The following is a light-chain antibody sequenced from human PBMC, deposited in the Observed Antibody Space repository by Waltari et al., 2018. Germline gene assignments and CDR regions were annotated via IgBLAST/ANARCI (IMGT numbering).Light chain of an antibody. J-gene: IGKJ2*01. CDR2: DAP. V-gene: IGKV3-15*01. Sequence: ETVMTQSPATVSVSPGKRAALSCRASQSVSSNVAWYQQKPGQAPRLLIYDAPTRATGIPVRFSGSGSGTDFTLTISSLQSEDFAIYYCQQYNNWPPYTFGQGTKLEI. CDR1: QSVSSN. CDR3: QQYNNWPPYT.